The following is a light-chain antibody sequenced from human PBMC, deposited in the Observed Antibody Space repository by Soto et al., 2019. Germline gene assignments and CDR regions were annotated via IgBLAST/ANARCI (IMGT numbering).Light chain of an antibody. V-gene: IGKV4-1*01. J-gene: IGKJ2*01. CDR1: QSVLYSSNNKNH. CDR3: QQYYSIPYT. Sequence: DTVMTQSPDSLAVSLGERATINCKSSQSVLYSSNNKNHLAWYQQKPGQPPKLLIYWASTRESGVPDRFSGSGSVTDFTLTISSLQAEDVAVYYCQQYYSIPYTFGQGTKLEIK. CDR2: WAS.